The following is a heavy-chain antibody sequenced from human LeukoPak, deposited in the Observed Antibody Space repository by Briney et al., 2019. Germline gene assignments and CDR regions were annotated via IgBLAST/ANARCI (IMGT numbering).Heavy chain of an antibody. Sequence: GGSLRLSSAASEFTVSTNYMSWVRQASGKGLEWVSIVYSAVSTYYADSVKGRFTISRDNSKNTLYLQMNSLRAKDTAVYYCARMLQNYGMDVWGQGTTVSVSS. CDR1: EFTVSTNY. CDR2: VYSAVST. V-gene: IGHV3-53*01. J-gene: IGHJ6*02. D-gene: IGHD2-15*01. CDR3: ARMLQNYGMDV.